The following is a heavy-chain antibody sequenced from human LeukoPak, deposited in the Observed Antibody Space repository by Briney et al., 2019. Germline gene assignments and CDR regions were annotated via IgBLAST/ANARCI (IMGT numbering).Heavy chain of an antibody. J-gene: IGHJ4*02. D-gene: IGHD1-26*01. V-gene: IGHV3-7*01. Sequence: GGSLRLSCAASGFTFSSYWMSWVRQAPGKGLEWVANIKQDGSEKYYVDSVKGRFTISRDNAKNSLYLQMTSPRVGDTAVYYCERDKEGVGATRLDYWGQGTLVTVSS. CDR3: ERDKEGVGATRLDY. CDR2: IKQDGSEK. CDR1: GFTFSSYW.